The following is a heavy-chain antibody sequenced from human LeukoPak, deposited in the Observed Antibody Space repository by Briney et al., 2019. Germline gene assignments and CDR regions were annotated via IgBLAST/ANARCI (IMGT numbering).Heavy chain of an antibody. CDR1: GYTFSKYW. Sequence: GESLKISCKTSGYTFSKYWIGWVRQKSGQGLGWMGIFDPNDSDTRLSPSFQGPVTISADTSTSTAYLQWSSLMASDTAMYYCVRGRGYYDSYNGYYDPDNWFETWGQGTLVTVSS. CDR3: VRGRGYYDSYNGYYDPDNWFET. J-gene: IGHJ5*02. CDR2: FDPNDSDT. V-gene: IGHV5-51*01. D-gene: IGHD3-16*01.